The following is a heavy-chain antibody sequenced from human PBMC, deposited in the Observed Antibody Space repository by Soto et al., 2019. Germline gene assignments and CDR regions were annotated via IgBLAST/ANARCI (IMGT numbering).Heavy chain of an antibody. V-gene: IGHV3-49*03. J-gene: IGHJ4*02. D-gene: IGHD3-22*01. CDR2: IRSKAYGGTT. CDR1: GFTFGDYA. CDR3: TRKYYDSSGYYRPNFDY. Sequence: GGSLRLSCTASGFTFGDYAMSWFRQAPGKGLEWVGFIRSKAYGGTTEYAASVKGRFTISRDDSKSIAYLQMNSLKTEDTAVYYCTRKYYDSSGYYRPNFDYWGQGTLVTVSS.